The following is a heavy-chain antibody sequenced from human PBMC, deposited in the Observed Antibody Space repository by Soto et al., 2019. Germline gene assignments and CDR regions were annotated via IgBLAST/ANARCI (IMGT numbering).Heavy chain of an antibody. J-gene: IGHJ4*02. CDR1: GGSISSSSYY. Sequence: SETLSLTCTVSGGSISSSSYYWGWIRQPPGKGLEWIGSIYYSGSTYYNPSLKSRVTISVDTSKNQFSLKLSSVTAADTAVYCCARQALFDYWGQGTLVTVSS. CDR3: ARQALFDY. V-gene: IGHV4-39*01. CDR2: IYYSGST.